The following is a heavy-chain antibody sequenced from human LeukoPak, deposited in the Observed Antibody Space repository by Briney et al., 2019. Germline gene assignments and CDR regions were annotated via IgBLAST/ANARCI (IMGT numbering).Heavy chain of an antibody. J-gene: IGHJ4*02. CDR2: IYYSGST. D-gene: IGHD3-3*01. CDR1: GGSISSGDYY. Sequence: SETPSLTCTVSGGSISSGDYYWSWIRQPPGKGLEWIGYIYYSGSTYYNPSLKSRVTISVDTSKNQFSLKLSSVTAADTAVYYCAREPLYPMVDYWGQGTLVTVSS. V-gene: IGHV4-30-4*08. CDR3: AREPLYPMVDY.